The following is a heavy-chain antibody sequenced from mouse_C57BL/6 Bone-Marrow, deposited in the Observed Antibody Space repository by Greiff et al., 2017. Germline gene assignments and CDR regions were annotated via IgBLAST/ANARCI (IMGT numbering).Heavy chain of an antibody. CDR3: ARGAY. CDR1: GYAFSSYW. Sequence: VQGVESGAELVKPGASVKISCKASGYAFSSYWMNWVKQRPGKSLEWIGQIYPGDGDTNYNGKFKGKATLTADTSSSTAYMQLSSLTSDDSAVYFCARGAYWGQGTLVTVSA. J-gene: IGHJ3*01. CDR2: IYPGDGDT. V-gene: IGHV1-80*01.